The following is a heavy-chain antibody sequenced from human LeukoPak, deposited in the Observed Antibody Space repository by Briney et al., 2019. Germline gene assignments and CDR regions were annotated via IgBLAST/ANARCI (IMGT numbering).Heavy chain of an antibody. V-gene: IGHV3-64*04. CDR1: GFTFSNYA. CDR2: ISSNGGST. D-gene: IGHD6-19*01. Sequence: PGGSLRLSCAASGFTFSNYAMHWVRQAPGKGLEFVSGISSNGGSTYYANSVKGRFTISRDNAKNSLYLQMNSLRAEDTAVYYCARDWGRLAVAGTYDWFDPWGQGTLVTVSS. CDR3: ARDWGRLAVAGTYDWFDP. J-gene: IGHJ5*02.